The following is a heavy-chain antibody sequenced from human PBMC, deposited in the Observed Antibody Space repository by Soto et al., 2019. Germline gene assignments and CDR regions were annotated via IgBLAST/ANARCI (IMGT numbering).Heavy chain of an antibody. CDR2: INVYNGNT. J-gene: IGHJ4*02. Sequence: QVPLVQSGAEVKKPGASLKVSCKASGYIFTSYAVSWVRQAPGQGLEWMGWINVYNGNTKYAQKFQGRVTMTTDTSTSTVYMELRSLTSDDTAVYYCARDGVAVTTGISRYWGQGTLVTVSS. D-gene: IGHD4-4*01. CDR1: GYIFTSYA. V-gene: IGHV1-18*01. CDR3: ARDGVAVTTGISRY.